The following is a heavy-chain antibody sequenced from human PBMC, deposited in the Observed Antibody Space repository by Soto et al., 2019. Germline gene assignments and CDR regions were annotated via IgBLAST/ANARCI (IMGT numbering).Heavy chain of an antibody. V-gene: IGHV3-23*01. CDR1: GFTFSSYA. CDR2: ISGSGGST. Sequence: EVQLLESGGGLVQPGGSLRLSCAASGFTFSSYAMSWVRQAPGTGLEWVSAISGSGGSTYYADSVKGRFPISRDNSKNTLYLHMNSLRAEDKAVYYCANVGYYDFWSGYFDYWGQGTLVTVSS. J-gene: IGHJ4*02. CDR3: ANVGYYDFWSGYFDY. D-gene: IGHD3-3*01.